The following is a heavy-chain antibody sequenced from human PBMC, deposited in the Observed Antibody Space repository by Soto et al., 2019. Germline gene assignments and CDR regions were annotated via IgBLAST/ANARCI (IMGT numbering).Heavy chain of an antibody. Sequence: QVQLQQWGAELLRPSETLSLKCAVYGETFSGYYWTWIRQPPGEGLEWIGEVNPSGNTNYNSSLKSGVIVSADTSKNQFSLNLTSVTAADTAVYYCARATLRGNQVAGQPPTSQTLDYWGQGTLVTVSS. CDR2: VNPSGNT. CDR3: ARATLRGNQVAGQPPTSQTLDY. CDR1: GETFSGYY. J-gene: IGHJ4*02. V-gene: IGHV4-34*02. D-gene: IGHD2-2*01.